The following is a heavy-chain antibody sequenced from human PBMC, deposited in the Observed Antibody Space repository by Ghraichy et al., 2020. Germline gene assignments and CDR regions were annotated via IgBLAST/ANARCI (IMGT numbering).Heavy chain of an antibody. CDR2: MYHGGTT. CDR3: ARHPRATTVSPEFEF. J-gene: IGHJ4*02. CDR1: GDSITRRTYY. Sequence: ESLNISCNVSGDSITRRTYYWACIRQPPGKGREWIGSMYHGGTTYYNPSLENRVTTSVDTTKTQFSLRVTSVSTADTAVYYCARHPRATTVSPEFEFWGQGSVVTVSS. V-gene: IGHV4-39*01. D-gene: IGHD4-17*01.